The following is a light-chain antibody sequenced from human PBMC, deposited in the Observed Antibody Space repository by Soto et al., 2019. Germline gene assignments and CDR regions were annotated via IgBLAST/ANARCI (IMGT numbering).Light chain of an antibody. CDR3: QSYDDTLSGAV. CDR1: GSNIGSGYD. CDR2: ANN. J-gene: IGLJ1*01. V-gene: IGLV1-40*01. Sequence: QSVLTQPPSVSGAPGQRVTISCTGSGSNIGSGYDVHWYQELPGTAPKLLIYANNNRPSGVPDRFSGSKSGTSGSLTINALQAEDEADYYCQSYDDTLSGAVFGTGTKLTVL.